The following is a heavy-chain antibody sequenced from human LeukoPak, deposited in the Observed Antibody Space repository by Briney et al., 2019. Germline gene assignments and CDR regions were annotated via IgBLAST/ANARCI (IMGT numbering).Heavy chain of an antibody. CDR3: AKDIRNYDSSGYYIDY. V-gene: IGHV3-11*01. CDR1: GFTFSDYY. CDR2: ISGSGSTI. D-gene: IGHD3-22*01. Sequence: GGSLRLSCAASGFTFSDYYMSWIRQAPGKGLEWVSYISGSGSTIYYADSVKGRFTISRDNAKNSLYLQMDSLRAEDTALYYCAKDIRNYDSSGYYIDYWGQGTLVTVSS. J-gene: IGHJ4*02.